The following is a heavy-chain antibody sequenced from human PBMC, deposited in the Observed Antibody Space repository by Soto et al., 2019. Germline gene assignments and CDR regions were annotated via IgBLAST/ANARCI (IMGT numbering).Heavy chain of an antibody. Sequence: EASVKASCKASGDAFTGYYMHWVRQAPGQGLEWMGWINPSSGGTNYAQKFQGRVTMTRDTSISTAYMELSRLRSDDTAGYYCARDQHAVTTAAYYYYGMDVWGQGTTVTVSS. CDR1: GDAFTGYY. D-gene: IGHD4-4*01. CDR2: INPSSGGT. J-gene: IGHJ6*02. V-gene: IGHV1-2*02. CDR3: ARDQHAVTTAAYYYYGMDV.